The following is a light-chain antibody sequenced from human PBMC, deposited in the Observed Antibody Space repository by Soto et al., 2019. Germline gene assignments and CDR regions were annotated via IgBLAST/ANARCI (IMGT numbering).Light chain of an antibody. CDR3: MQGTHWPWT. Sequence: EIVMTQSPATLSVSPGGRATLSCRASQSISGTLAWYQQKPGQAPRLLIYGASTRATSFPARFSGSGSGTDFTLTISRVEAEDVGVYYCMQGTHWPWTFGQGTKVEIK. V-gene: IGKV3-15*01. CDR2: GAS. J-gene: IGKJ1*01. CDR1: QSISGT.